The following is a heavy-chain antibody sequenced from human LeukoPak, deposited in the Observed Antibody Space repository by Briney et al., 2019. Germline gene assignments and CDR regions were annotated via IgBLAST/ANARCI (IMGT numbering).Heavy chain of an antibody. Sequence: ASVKVSCKASGYTFASYYMHWVRQAPGQGLEWMGIINPSGGSTSYAQKFQGRVTMTRDTSTSTVYMELSSLRSEDTAVYYCARASLAQPLFDLWGRGTLVTVSS. CDR3: ARASLAQPLFDL. CDR1: GYTFASYY. D-gene: IGHD2-2*01. CDR2: INPSGGST. J-gene: IGHJ2*01. V-gene: IGHV1-46*01.